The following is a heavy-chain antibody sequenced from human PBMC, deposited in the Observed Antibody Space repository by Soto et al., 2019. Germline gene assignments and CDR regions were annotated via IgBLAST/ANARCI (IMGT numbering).Heavy chain of an antibody. CDR1: GFSFGDYA. Sequence: SGGSLRLSCAASGFSFGDYAMHWVRQAPGQGLEWVSGISWNPGSVGYADSVKGRFTISRDNAKNSLYLQMDSLRPEDTALYYCAKALHSSSWYGLHYFDYWGQGTLVTVSS. V-gene: IGHV3-9*01. CDR2: ISWNPGSV. D-gene: IGHD6-13*01. CDR3: AKALHSSSWYGLHYFDY. J-gene: IGHJ4*02.